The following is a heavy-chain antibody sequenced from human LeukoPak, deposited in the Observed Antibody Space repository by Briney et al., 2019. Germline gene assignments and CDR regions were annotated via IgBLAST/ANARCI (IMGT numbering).Heavy chain of an antibody. CDR2: IYYSGST. CDR1: GGSISSSSYY. V-gene: IGHV4-39*01. J-gene: IGHJ4*02. Sequence: SETLSLTCTASGGSISSSSYYWGWIRQPPWKGLEWIGSIYYSGSTYYDPSLKSRVTISVDTSKNQFSLKLSSVTAADTAVYYCARRGGTETYYYDSSGYPSYYFDYWGQGTLVTVSS. CDR3: ARRGGTETYYYDSSGYPSYYFDY. D-gene: IGHD3-22*01.